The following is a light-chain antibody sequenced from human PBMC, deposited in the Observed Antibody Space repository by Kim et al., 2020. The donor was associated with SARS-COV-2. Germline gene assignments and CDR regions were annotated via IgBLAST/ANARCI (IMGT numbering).Light chain of an antibody. J-gene: IGKJ4*01. Sequence: DIQMTQSPSSLSASIGDRVTITCRASQSISSYLNWYQQKPGKAPNLLIYAASNLQSGVPSRFSGSGSETDFTLTINSLQAGDFATYYCQQSSSPPLTFGGGTKVEIK. CDR1: QSISSY. CDR3: QQSSSPPLT. V-gene: IGKV1-39*01. CDR2: AAS.